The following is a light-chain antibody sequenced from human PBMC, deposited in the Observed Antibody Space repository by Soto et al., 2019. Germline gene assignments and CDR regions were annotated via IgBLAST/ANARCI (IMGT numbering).Light chain of an antibody. J-gene: IGLJ2*01. CDR3: GSKAGSNKHVV. Sequence: QSALTQPPSASGSPGQSVTISCAGSSSDIGASNSVSWYQHHPGKAPKLLISEVTKRPSGVPDRFSGSKSGNTASLTVSGLQADDEADYYCGSKAGSNKHVVFGGGTKLTVL. CDR1: SSDIGASNS. V-gene: IGLV2-8*01. CDR2: EVT.